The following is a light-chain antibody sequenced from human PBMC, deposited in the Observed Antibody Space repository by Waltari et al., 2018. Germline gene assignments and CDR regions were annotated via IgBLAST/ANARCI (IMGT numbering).Light chain of an antibody. J-gene: IGKJ1*01. V-gene: IGKV3-20*01. CDR2: GAS. CDR1: QRVSST. Sequence: EIVLTQSPGTLSLSPGARATLSCRASQRVSSTLAWYQQKPGQAPKLLIYGASIRATGIPDRFTGSVSGTDFSLTISSLGPEDFAIYFCQHYVRLPATFGQGTKVEIK. CDR3: QHYVRLPAT.